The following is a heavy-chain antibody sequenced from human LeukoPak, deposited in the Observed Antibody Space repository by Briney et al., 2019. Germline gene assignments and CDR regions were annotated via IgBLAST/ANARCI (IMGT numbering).Heavy chain of an antibody. CDR2: IYYSGST. J-gene: IGHJ4*02. D-gene: IGHD5-24*01. CDR3: AREGDGYNYIGY. CDR1: GGSISSYY. V-gene: IGHV4-59*01. Sequence: PSETLSLTCTVSGGSISSYYWSWLRQPPGKGLEWIGYIYYSGSTNYNPSLKSRVTISVDTSKNPFSLKLSSVPAADTAVYYCAREGDGYNYIGYWGQGTLVTVSS.